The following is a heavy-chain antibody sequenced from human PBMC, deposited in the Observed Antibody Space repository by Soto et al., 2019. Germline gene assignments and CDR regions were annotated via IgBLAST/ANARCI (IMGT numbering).Heavy chain of an antibody. V-gene: IGHV4-31*03. CDR2: IYNSGTT. J-gene: IGHJ4*02. D-gene: IGHD2-15*01. CDR3: ARHTPAISISDH. Sequence: SETLSLTCTVSGGSITRGGYYWSWIRQHPGKGLEWIGYIYNSGTTYYNPSLKSRVTISVDTSKNQFSLKLTSVTAADTAVYYCARHTPAISISDHWGQGTLVTVSS. CDR1: GGSITRGGYY.